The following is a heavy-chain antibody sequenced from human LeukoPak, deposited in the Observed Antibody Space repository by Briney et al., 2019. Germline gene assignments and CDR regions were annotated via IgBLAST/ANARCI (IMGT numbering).Heavy chain of an antibody. V-gene: IGHV2-5*01. Sequence: ESGPTLVKPTQTLTLTCTFSGFSLSTSGVGVGWIRQPPGKALEWLALIYWNDDKRYSPSLKSRLTITKDTSKNQVVLTMTNMDPVDTATYYCAHSPDPDGEYSSSWYYFDYWGQGTLVTVSS. CDR2: IYWNDDK. CDR1: GFSLSTSGVG. D-gene: IGHD6-13*01. CDR3: AHSPDPDGEYSSSWYYFDY. J-gene: IGHJ4*02.